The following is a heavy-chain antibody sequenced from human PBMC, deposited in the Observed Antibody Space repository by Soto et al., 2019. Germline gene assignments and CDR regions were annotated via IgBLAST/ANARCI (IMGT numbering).Heavy chain of an antibody. CDR3: ARRCRGGSCYSGDS. V-gene: IGHV3-21*06. CDR2: ISTNSIYI. Sequence: PGGSLRLSCAASGFTFSSYTMNWVRQAPGQGLEWVSAISTNSIYIYYADSAKGRFTISRDNAKNSLYLQMNSLRAEDTALYYRARRCRGGSCYSGDSWGQGTLVTVSS. J-gene: IGHJ4*02. D-gene: IGHD2-15*01. CDR1: GFTFSSYT.